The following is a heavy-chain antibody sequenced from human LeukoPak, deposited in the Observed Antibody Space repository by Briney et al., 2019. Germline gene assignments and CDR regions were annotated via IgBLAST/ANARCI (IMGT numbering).Heavy chain of an antibody. J-gene: IGHJ6*02. CDR2: IYYSGST. Sequence: PSQTLSLTCTVSGVSISSGGYYWSWIRQHPGKGLEWIGYIYYSGSTYYNPSLKSRVTISVDTSKNQFSLKLSSVTAADTAVYYCARECPVRVGGSCSYGMDVWGQGTTVTVSS. CDR3: ARECPVRVGGSCSYGMDV. D-gene: IGHD2-15*01. V-gene: IGHV4-31*03. CDR1: GVSISSGGYY.